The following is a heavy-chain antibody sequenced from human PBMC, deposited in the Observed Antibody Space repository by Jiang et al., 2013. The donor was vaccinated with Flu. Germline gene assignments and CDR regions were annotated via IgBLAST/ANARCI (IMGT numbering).Heavy chain of an antibody. CDR1: GYTFTSYA. CDR2: INAGNGRT. Sequence: GAEVKKPGASVKVSCKASGYTFTSYAMQWVRQAPGQRLEWMGWINAGNGRTKYSQKFQGRVTITRDTSASTAYMELSSLRSEDTAVFYCARGVWVGTTNGYYFDYWGQGTLVTVSS. D-gene: IGHD1/OR15-1a*01. CDR3: ARGVWVGTTNGYYFDY. V-gene: IGHV1-3*01. J-gene: IGHJ4*02.